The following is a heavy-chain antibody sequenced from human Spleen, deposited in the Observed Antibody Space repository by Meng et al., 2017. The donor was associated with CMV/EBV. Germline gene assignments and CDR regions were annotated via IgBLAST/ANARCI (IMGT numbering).Heavy chain of an antibody. J-gene: IGHJ6*02. CDR1: GFTFSSYW. V-gene: IGHV3-7*03. CDR3: ARVKRYCTGGSCSSTGYYGMDV. D-gene: IGHD2-15*01. Sequence: GESLKISCAASGFTFSSYWMSWVRQAPGKGLEWVANIKQDGSEKYYVDSVKGRFTISRDNAKNSLYLQMNSLRSDDMAVYYCARVKRYCTGGSCSSTGYYGMDVWGQGTTVTVSS. CDR2: IKQDGSEK.